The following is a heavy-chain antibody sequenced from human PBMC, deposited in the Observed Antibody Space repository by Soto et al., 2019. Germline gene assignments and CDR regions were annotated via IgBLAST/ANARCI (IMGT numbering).Heavy chain of an antibody. CDR3: ARDFWAAAGAPDY. J-gene: IGHJ4*02. Sequence: GGSLRLSCAASGFTFSSYSMNWVRQAPGKGLEWVSSISSSSSYIYYADSVKGRFTISRDNAKNSLYLQMNSLRAEDTAVYYCARDFWAAAGAPDYWGQGTLVTVSS. V-gene: IGHV3-21*01. D-gene: IGHD6-13*01. CDR2: ISSSSSYI. CDR1: GFTFSSYS.